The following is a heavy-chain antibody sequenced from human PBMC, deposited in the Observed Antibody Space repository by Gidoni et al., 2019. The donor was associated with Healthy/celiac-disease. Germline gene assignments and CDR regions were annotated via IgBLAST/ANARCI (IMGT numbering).Heavy chain of an antibody. V-gene: IGHV1-2*02. D-gene: IGHD6-13*01. CDR3: ARTPMGQLAFDY. CDR2: INPNSGGT. CDR1: GYTFTGYY. J-gene: IGHJ4*02. Sequence: QVQLVPYGAEVKKPGASVKVPCKASGYTFTGYYMHWVRQAPGQGLEGMGWINPNSGGTNYAQKFQGRVTMTRDTSISTAHMELSRLRSDDTAVYYCARTPMGQLAFDYWGQGTLVTVSS.